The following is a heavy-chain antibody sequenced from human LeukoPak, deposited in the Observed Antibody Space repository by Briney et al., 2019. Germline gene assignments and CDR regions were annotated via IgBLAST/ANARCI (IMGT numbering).Heavy chain of an antibody. Sequence: ASVKVSCKTSGGTFSSYAITWVRQTPGQGLEWMGGIIPIFGTTNYAQKFQDRVTITADKSTSTAYMELRTLMSDDTAVYYCAKGRRVDADDHFDYWGQGTLVTVSS. J-gene: IGHJ4*02. CDR1: GGTFSSYA. D-gene: IGHD1-1*01. CDR2: IIPIFGTT. V-gene: IGHV1-69*06. CDR3: AKGRRVDADDHFDY.